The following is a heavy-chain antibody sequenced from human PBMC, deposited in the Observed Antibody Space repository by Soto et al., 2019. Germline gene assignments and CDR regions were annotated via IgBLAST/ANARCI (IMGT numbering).Heavy chain of an antibody. J-gene: IGHJ4*02. Sequence: TLSLTCTLSGGSISISDHYWNWLCQHPGKGLEWIGYIYDSGSTYYNPSLESRITISVDTSKNQFSLKLSSVSAADTAVYYCARGKMATSQGWKLYFDYWGRGTLVTVSS. CDR2: IYDSGST. CDR3: ARGKMATSQGWKLYFDY. D-gene: IGHD5-12*01. CDR1: GGSISISDHY. V-gene: IGHV4-31*03.